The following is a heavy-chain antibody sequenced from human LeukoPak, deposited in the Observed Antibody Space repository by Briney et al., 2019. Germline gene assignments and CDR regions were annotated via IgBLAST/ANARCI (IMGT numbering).Heavy chain of an antibody. V-gene: IGHV1-18*01. D-gene: IGHD3-10*01. CDR2: ISAYNGNT. CDR3: ARDYYYGSGSYYPIDY. J-gene: IGHJ4*02. Sequence: ASVKVSCKASGYTFTSYGISWVRQAPGQGLEWMGWISAYNGNTNYAQKLRGRVTMTTDTSTSTAYMELRSLRSDDTAVYYCARDYYYGSGSYYPIDYWGQGTLVAVSS. CDR1: GYTFTSYG.